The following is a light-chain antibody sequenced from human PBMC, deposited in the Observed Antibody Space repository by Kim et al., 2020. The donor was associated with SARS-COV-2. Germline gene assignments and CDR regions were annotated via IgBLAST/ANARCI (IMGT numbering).Light chain of an antibody. J-gene: IGKJ2*01. V-gene: IGKV1-33*01. Sequence: DIQMTQSPSSLSASVGDRVTITCQASQDISDYLNWYQQKPGKAPNLLIYGASNLETGGPSRFSGRGSGTEFTLTISSLQPEDIATYYCQQHHRRPYTFGQGTKVDIK. CDR1: QDISDY. CDR2: GAS. CDR3: QQHHRRPYT.